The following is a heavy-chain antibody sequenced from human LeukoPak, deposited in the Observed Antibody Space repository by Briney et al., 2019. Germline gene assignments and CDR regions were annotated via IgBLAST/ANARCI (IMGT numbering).Heavy chain of an antibody. Sequence: PGGSLRLSCAASGFTFSSYGMSWVRQAPGKGLEWVSGISGSDGGTYYADSVKGRFTISRDNSKNTLYLQMNSLRAEDTAVYYCAKAGGYGSGSYRNWFDPWGQGTLVTVSS. CDR1: GFTFSSYG. CDR2: ISGSDGGT. J-gene: IGHJ5*02. CDR3: AKAGGYGSGSYRNWFDP. D-gene: IGHD3-10*01. V-gene: IGHV3-23*01.